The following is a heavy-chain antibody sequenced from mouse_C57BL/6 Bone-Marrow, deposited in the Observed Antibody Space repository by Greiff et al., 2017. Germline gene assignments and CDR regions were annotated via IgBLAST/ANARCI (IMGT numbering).Heavy chain of an antibody. CDR1: GYTFTSYW. Sequence: QVQLQQPGAELVRPGSSVKLSCKASGYTFTSYWMHWVKQRPIQGLEWIGNIDPSDSETHYKQKFQDKATLTVDKSSSTAYMQLSSLTSEDSAVYYCAREGNYDWFAYWGQGTLVTVSA. CDR2: IDPSDSET. V-gene: IGHV1-52*01. CDR3: AREGNYDWFAY. D-gene: IGHD2-4*01. J-gene: IGHJ3*01.